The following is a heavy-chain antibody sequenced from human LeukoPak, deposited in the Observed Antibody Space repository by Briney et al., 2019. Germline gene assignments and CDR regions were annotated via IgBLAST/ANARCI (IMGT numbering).Heavy chain of an antibody. CDR1: GFTFSSYW. CDR2: IDSDGSST. CDR3: AREEMSGSYSDY. J-gene: IGHJ4*02. V-gene: IGHV3-74*01. Sequence: PGGSLRLSCAASGFTFSSYWMHWVRQAPGKGLVWVSRIDSDGSSTSYADSVKGRFTISRDNAKNTLYLQMNSLRAEDTAVYYCAREEMSGSYSDYWGQGTLVTVSS. D-gene: IGHD1-26*01.